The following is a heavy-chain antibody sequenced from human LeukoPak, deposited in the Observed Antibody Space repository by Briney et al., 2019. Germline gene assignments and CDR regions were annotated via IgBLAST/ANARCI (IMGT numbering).Heavy chain of an antibody. CDR3: TTGLAGL. Sequence: PGGSLRLSCTASGFTFSNAWMSWVRQAPGKGLEWVGRIKNKADGGTTDYAAPVKGRFTISRDDSKNTLYLQMNSLKTEDTAVYYCTTGLAGLWGQGILVTVSS. J-gene: IGHJ4*02. CDR1: GFTFSNAW. V-gene: IGHV3-15*01. CDR2: IKNKADGGTT. D-gene: IGHD6-19*01.